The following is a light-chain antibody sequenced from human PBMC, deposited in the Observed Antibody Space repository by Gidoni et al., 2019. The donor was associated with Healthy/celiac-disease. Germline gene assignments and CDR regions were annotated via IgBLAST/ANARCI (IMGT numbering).Light chain of an antibody. CDR3: SSYAGSNNLVV. V-gene: IGLV2-8*01. CDR1: SSDVGGYNY. CDR2: EVS. Sequence: QSALTQPPSASGSPGQSVTISCTGTSSDVGGYNYVSWYQQHPGKAPTLMIYEVSTRPSGVPERFSGSKSVNTASLTVSGLQADDEADYYCSSYAGSNNLVVFGGGTKLTVL. J-gene: IGLJ2*01.